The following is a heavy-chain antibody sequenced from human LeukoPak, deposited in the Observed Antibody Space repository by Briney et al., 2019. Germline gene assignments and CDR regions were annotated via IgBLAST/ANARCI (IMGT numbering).Heavy chain of an antibody. CDR3: ARDRLQIAAADPVILRPQGKDFYYYYGMDV. CDR1: GFTFSSYG. V-gene: IGHV3-30*03. D-gene: IGHD6-13*01. CDR2: ISYDGSNK. Sequence: GGSLRLSCAASGFTFSSYGMHWVRQAPGKGLEWVAVISYDGSNKYYADSVKGRFTISRDNSKNTLYLQMNSLRAEDTAVYYCARDRLQIAAADPVILRPQGKDFYYYYGMDVWGQGTTVTVSS. J-gene: IGHJ6*02.